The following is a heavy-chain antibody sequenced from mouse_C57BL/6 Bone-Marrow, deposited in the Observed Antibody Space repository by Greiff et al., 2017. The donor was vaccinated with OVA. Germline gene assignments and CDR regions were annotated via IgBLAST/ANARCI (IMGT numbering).Heavy chain of an antibody. D-gene: IGHD1-1*01. Sequence: QVQLQQSGTGLVKPGASLKLSCTASGYTFTSYWMHWVQQRPGQGLEWIGNINPSSGGTYYNALFKSKATLTVDRPSSETYMQLSCLTSKDSAVYYCAIRGYGSSYHPSWYFDVWGTGTTVTVSS. CDR2: INPSSGGT. CDR1: GYTFTSYW. CDR3: AIRGYGSSYHPSWYFDV. V-gene: IGHV1-53*01. J-gene: IGHJ1*03.